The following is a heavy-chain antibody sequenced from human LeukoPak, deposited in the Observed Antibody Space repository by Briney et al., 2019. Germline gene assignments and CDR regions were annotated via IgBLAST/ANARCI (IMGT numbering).Heavy chain of an antibody. CDR2: ISYDGSNK. CDR3: AKVGAYCGGDCPYAFDI. D-gene: IGHD2-21*01. CDR1: GFPFSDYA. V-gene: IGHV3-30-3*01. Sequence: GGSLRLSCAASGFPFSDYAMHWVRQAPGKGLEWVAVISYDGSNKYYAESVKGRFTISRDNSKNTLYLQMNSLRAEDTAVYYCAKVGAYCGGDCPYAFDIWGQGTMVTVSS. J-gene: IGHJ3*02.